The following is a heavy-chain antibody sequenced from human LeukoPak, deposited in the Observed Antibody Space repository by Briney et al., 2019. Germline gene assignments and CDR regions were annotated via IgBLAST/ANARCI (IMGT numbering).Heavy chain of an antibody. CDR3: ARLVGEYWYFDL. J-gene: IGHJ2*01. CDR2: IYYSGDT. V-gene: IGHV4-39*01. CDR1: GDSISSSNYY. Sequence: PSETLSLTCTVSGDSISSSNYYWVWIRQPPGKGLEWIGTIYYSGDTYYNPSLKSRVTISVDTSKKQFSLKLTSVTAADTAVYYCARLVGEYWYFDLWGRGTLVTVSS. D-gene: IGHD6-6*01.